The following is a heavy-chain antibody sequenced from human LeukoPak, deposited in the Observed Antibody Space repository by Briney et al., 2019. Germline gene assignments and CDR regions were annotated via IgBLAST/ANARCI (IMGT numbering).Heavy chain of an antibody. CDR3: SGYCSGGSCYSGDY. V-gene: IGHV1-2*06. CDR2: INPNSGGT. D-gene: IGHD2-15*01. Sequence: ASVKVSCKASGYTFTCNYIHWVRHAPGQGLEWMGRINPNSGGTNYAQKFQGRVTMTRDTSISTAYMELSRLRSDDTAVYYCSGYCSGGSCYSGDYWGQGTLVTVSS. CDR1: GYTFTCNY. J-gene: IGHJ4*02.